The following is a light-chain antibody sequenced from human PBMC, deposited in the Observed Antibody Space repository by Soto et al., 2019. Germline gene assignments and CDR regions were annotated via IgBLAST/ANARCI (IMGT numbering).Light chain of an antibody. Sequence: EIVLTQSPGTLSLSPGERATLSCRASQSVSSNFLAWYQQKPGQAPRLLIYGASNMATGIPDRFSGSGSGTDFTLTITRLEPEDFAMYYCQRYDSLRTFGQGTKVEF. CDR3: QRYDSLRT. CDR2: GAS. J-gene: IGKJ1*01. V-gene: IGKV3-20*01. CDR1: QSVSSNF.